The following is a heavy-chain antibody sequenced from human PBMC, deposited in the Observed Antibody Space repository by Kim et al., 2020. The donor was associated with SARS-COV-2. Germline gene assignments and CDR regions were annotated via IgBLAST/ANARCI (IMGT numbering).Heavy chain of an antibody. V-gene: IGHV3-33*01. CDR2: IWYDGSNK. Sequence: GGSLRLSCAVSGFTFSSYGMHWVRQAPGKGLEWVAVIWYDGSNKYYADSVKGRFTISRDNSKNTLNLQMNSLRAEDTAVYYCARSAGDWGFRYAFDIWGQGTVVTVSS. CDR1: GFTFSSYG. CDR3: ARSAGDWGFRYAFDI. J-gene: IGHJ3*02. D-gene: IGHD7-27*01.